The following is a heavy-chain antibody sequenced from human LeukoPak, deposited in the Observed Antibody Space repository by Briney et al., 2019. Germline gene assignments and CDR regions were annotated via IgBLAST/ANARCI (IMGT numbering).Heavy chain of an antibody. CDR2: IRYDGSNE. J-gene: IGHJ4*02. Sequence: GGSLRLSCAASGFSFSGYGMHWVRQAPGKGLEWVAFIRYDGSNEYYADSVKGRFTISRDKSKNTLSLQMNGLRVEDTAVYYCAKDPSTVATILFDYWGQGTLVTVSS. CDR1: GFSFSGYG. V-gene: IGHV3-30*02. D-gene: IGHD5-12*01. CDR3: AKDPSTVATILFDY.